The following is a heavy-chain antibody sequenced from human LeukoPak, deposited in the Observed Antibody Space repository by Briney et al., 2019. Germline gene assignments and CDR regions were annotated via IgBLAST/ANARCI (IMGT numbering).Heavy chain of an antibody. CDR1: GGSISSYY. CDR2: IYYSGST. V-gene: IGHV4-59*01. Sequence: SETLSLTCTVSGGSISSYYWSWIRQPPGKGLEWIGYIYYSGSTNYNPSPKSRVTISVDTSKNQFSLKLSSVTAADTAVYYCARWRQQLAPGYYYGMDVWGQGTTVTVSS. D-gene: IGHD6-13*01. J-gene: IGHJ6*02. CDR3: ARWRQQLAPGYYYGMDV.